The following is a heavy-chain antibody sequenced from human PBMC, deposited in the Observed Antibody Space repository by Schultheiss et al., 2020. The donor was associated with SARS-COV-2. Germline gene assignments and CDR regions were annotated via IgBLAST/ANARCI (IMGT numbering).Heavy chain of an antibody. V-gene: IGHV3-9*01. J-gene: IGHJ3*02. CDR1: GFTFDDYA. CDR3: ARDRSYADIVVVVAATPDAFDI. D-gene: IGHD2-15*01. Sequence: GGSLRLSCAASGFTFDDYAMHWVRQAPGKGLEWVSGISWNSGSIGYADSVKGRFTISRDNAKNSLYLQMNSLRAEDTAVYYCARDRSYADIVVVVAATPDAFDIWGQGTMVTVSS. CDR2: ISWNSGSI.